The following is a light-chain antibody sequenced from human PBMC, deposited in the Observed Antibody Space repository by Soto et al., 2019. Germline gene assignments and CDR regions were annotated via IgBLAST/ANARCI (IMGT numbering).Light chain of an antibody. CDR1: SSDVGGYNY. CDR2: DVS. J-gene: IGLJ2*01. V-gene: IGLV2-14*01. CDR3: SSYTSSSTLDVV. Sequence: QSALTQPASVSGSPGQSITISCTGTSSDVGGYNYVSWYQQHPGKAPKLMIYDVSNRPSGVSNRFSGSKSGNTAYLTISWLQAEDEADDYCSSYTSSSTLDVVFGGGTKLTVL.